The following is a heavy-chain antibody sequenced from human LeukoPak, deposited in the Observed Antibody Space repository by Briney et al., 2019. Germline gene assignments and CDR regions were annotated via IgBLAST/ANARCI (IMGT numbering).Heavy chain of an antibody. J-gene: IGHJ3*02. Sequence: GASVKLSCKASGYTFTSYYMHWVRHAPGQGLEWMGIINPSGGSTSYAQKFQGRVTMTRDTSTSTVYMELSSLGSEDTAVYYCARDGYRITMIVVVNSLFDIWGQVTMVTVSS. CDR1: GYTFTSYY. CDR2: INPSGGST. D-gene: IGHD3-22*01. CDR3: ARDGYRITMIVVVNSLFDI. V-gene: IGHV1-46*01.